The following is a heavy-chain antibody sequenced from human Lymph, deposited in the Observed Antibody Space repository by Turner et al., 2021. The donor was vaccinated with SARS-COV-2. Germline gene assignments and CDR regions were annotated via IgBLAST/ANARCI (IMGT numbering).Heavy chain of an antibody. CDR3: AKGRWVYSISALNY. CDR2: ISGCGGST. V-gene: IGHV3-23*01. CDR1: GFPFSGSA. J-gene: IGHJ4*02. D-gene: IGHD6-13*01. Sequence: EVQLLEYGGGLVQPGGPLSASCAASGFPFSGSAMSWVRQAPGKGVGWVSAISGCGGSTYDADSVRGRFTISRDNSRNTLLLQMSSIRAEDTAVYYCAKGRWVYSISALNYWGQGTLVTVSS.